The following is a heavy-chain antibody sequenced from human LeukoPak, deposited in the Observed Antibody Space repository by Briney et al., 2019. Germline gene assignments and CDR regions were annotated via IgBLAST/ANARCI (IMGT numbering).Heavy chain of an antibody. Sequence: GGSLRLSCAASGFTFSSYAMSGVRQPPGKGLEWVSAISCSGGCTYYAGPVKGRLTISRDNSKNTLYLQMHSLRAEDTAVYYCAKVMWWAAAGTFHDAFDIWGQGTMVTVSS. CDR2: ISCSGGCT. V-gene: IGHV3-23*01. D-gene: IGHD6-13*01. CDR1: GFTFSSYA. CDR3: AKVMWWAAAGTFHDAFDI. J-gene: IGHJ3*02.